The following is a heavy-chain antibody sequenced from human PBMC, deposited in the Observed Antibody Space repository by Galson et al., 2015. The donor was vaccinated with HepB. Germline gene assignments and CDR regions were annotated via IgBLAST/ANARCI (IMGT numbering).Heavy chain of an antibody. CDR3: ARSGGGYSYGYDYNFDY. Sequence: SLRLSCAASGFTFSDYYMSWIRQAPGKGLEWVSYISSSSSYTNYADSVKGRFTIPRDYAKNSLFLQMNSLRAEDTAVYYCARSGGGYSYGYDYNFDYWGQGILVTVSS. CDR1: GFTFSDYY. V-gene: IGHV3-11*03. J-gene: IGHJ4*02. D-gene: IGHD5-18*01. CDR2: ISSSSSYT.